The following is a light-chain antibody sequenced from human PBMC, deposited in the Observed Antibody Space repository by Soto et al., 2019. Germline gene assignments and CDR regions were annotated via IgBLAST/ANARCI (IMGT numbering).Light chain of an antibody. Sequence: QSASTEPSSVSASPGQSITISCTGTNNDVGGYNYVSWYQQHPGKAPKLMIYDVSNRPSGVSNRFSGSKSGNTASLTISGLQAEDEADYYSSSYTSSRAYVFGTGTKVTVL. J-gene: IGLJ1*01. CDR2: DVS. CDR3: SSYTSSRAYV. V-gene: IGLV2-14*01. CDR1: NNDVGGYNY.